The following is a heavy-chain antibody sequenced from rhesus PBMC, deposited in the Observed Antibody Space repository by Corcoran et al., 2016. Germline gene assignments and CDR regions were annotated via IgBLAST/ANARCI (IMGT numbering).Heavy chain of an antibody. D-gene: IGHD6S26*01. CDR3: ARDGSIAAAGLNI. Sequence: HVQLQESGPGLVKPSATLSLTCTFSCASISSYWLTLIPPPPGTGLEWIGNIYSSSGNTYYNPSLKSRATISTDTSKNQFSLKLSSVTAADTAVYYCARDGSIAAAGLNIWGPGTPITISS. CDR1: CASISSYW. J-gene: IGHJ2*01. CDR2: IYSSSGNT. V-gene: IGHV4-165*01.